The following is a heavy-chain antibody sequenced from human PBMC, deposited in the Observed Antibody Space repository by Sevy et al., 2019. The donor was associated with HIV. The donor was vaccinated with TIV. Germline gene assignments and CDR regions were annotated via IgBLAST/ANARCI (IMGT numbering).Heavy chain of an antibody. CDR2: INSDGSST. V-gene: IGHV3-74*01. CDR1: GFTFNSYW. J-gene: IGHJ3*02. D-gene: IGHD3-22*01. Sequence: GGSLRLSCAASGFTFNSYWMHWVRQAPGKGLVWVSRINSDGSSTSYADSVKGRFTISRDNAKNTLYLQMNSLRAEDTAVYYCARVKDYYDSSGYYGVGDFDIWGQGTMVTVSS. CDR3: ARVKDYYDSSGYYGVGDFDI.